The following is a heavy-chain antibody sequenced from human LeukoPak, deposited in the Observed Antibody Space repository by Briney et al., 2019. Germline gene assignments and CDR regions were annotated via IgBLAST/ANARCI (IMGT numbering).Heavy chain of an antibody. Sequence: GASVKVSRKASGYTFTSYGISWVRQAPGQGLEWMGWISAYNGNTNYAQKLQGRVTMTTDTSTSTAYMELRSLRSDDTAVYYCAREEFWSGYYTTERRIDYWGQGTLVTVSS. CDR3: AREEFWSGYYTTERRIDY. V-gene: IGHV1-18*01. D-gene: IGHD3-3*01. J-gene: IGHJ4*02. CDR2: ISAYNGNT. CDR1: GYTFTSYG.